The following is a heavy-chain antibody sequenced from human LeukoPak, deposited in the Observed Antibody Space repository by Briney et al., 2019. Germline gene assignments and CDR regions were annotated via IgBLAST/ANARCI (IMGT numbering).Heavy chain of an antibody. V-gene: IGHV4-38-2*02. Sequence: SETPSLTCTVSGYSISSGYYWGWIRQPPGKGLEWIGSIYHSGSTYYNPSLKSRVTISVDTSKNQFSLKLSSLTAADTAVYYCARDLAAAGTIDPWGQGTLVTVSS. J-gene: IGHJ5*02. CDR2: IYHSGST. CDR3: ARDLAAAGTIDP. CDR1: GYSISSGYY. D-gene: IGHD6-13*01.